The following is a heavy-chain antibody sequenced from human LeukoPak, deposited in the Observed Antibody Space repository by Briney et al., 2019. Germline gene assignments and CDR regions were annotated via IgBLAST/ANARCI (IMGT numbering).Heavy chain of an antibody. V-gene: IGHV4-59*08. CDR2: IYYSGST. CDR3: ARPPVVPAAPGARVY. J-gene: IGHJ4*02. D-gene: IGHD2-2*01. Sequence: SETLSLTCTVSGGSISSYYWSWIRQPPGKGLEWIGYIYYSGSTNYNPSLKSRVTISVDTSKNQFSLKLSSVTAADTAVYYCARPPVVPAAPGARVYWGQGTLVTVSS. CDR1: GGSISSYY.